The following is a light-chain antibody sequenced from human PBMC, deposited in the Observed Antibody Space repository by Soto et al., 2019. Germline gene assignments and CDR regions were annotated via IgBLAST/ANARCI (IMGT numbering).Light chain of an antibody. CDR1: QSVLYSSNNKNY. CDR2: WAS. V-gene: IGKV4-1*01. Sequence: DIVMTQSPDSLAVSLGERATINCKSSQSVLYSSNNKNYLAWYQQKPGQPPKLLIYWASTRESGVPDRFRGSGSGTDFTLTITSLQAEDVAVYYCHQYNNWPTFTFGQGTKLEIK. CDR3: HQYNNWPTFT. J-gene: IGKJ2*01.